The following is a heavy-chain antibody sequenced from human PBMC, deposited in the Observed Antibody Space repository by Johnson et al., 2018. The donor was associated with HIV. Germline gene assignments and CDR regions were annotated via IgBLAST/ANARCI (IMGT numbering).Heavy chain of an antibody. D-gene: IGHD4-17*01. CDR2: IRSKANSYAT. J-gene: IGHJ3*02. CDR1: GFTFSGSA. V-gene: IGHV3-73*01. Sequence: MLLVESGGGLVQPGGSLKLSCAASGFTFSGSAMHWVRQASGKGLEWVGRIRSKANSYATAYAASVKGRFTISRDDSKNTAYLQMNSLKTEDTAVYYCTRHTVTGDAFYIWGQGTMVTVSS. CDR3: TRHTVTGDAFYI.